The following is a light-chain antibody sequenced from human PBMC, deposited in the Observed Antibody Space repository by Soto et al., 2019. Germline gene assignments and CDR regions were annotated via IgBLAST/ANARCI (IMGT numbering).Light chain of an antibody. J-gene: IGKJ3*01. V-gene: IGKV3-20*01. CDR1: QSVSSNY. Sequence: EIVLTQSPGTLSLSPGQRATLSCRASQSVSSNYLAWYQQKPGQAPRLLIYGASSRPTGIPDRFSDSGSGTDFTLTISRLEPEDFAVYFCQQYGSSPLVTFGPGTKVDIK. CDR2: GAS. CDR3: QQYGSSPLVT.